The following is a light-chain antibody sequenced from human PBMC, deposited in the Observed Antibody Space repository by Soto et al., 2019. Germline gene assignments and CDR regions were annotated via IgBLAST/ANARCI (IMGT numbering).Light chain of an antibody. Sequence: DIQMTQSPSSLSASVGDEVTITCRASQTIMTYLNWYQLKPGKPPRLLIYAASSLQSGVPSRFSGSGSGTDFTLTISSLQPEDFATYYCQQLNNYPRTFGQGTKVDIK. CDR1: QTIMTY. J-gene: IGKJ1*01. CDR3: QQLNNYPRT. CDR2: AAS. V-gene: IGKV1-39*01.